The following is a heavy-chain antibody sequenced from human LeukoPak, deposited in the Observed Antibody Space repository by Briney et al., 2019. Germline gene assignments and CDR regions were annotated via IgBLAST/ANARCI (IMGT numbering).Heavy chain of an antibody. CDR2: ISGSGGST. J-gene: IGHJ4*02. Sequence: PPGGSLRLSCAASGFTFSSYAMSWVRQAPGKGLEWVSAISGSGGSTYYADSVKGRFTISRDNSKNTLYLQMNSLRAEDTAVYYCAKIPMITFGGVIYNFDYWGQGTLVTVSS. CDR1: GFTFSSYA. V-gene: IGHV3-23*01. D-gene: IGHD3-16*02. CDR3: AKIPMITFGGVIYNFDY.